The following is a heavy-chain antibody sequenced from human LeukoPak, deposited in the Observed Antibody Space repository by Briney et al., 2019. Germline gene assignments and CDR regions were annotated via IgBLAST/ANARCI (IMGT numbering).Heavy chain of an antibody. CDR1: GYSFTSYW. J-gene: IGHJ4*02. CDR3: ARHAPLVRGVIYYFDH. CDR2: IFAGDSDT. Sequence: GESLKISCKGSGYSFTSYWIGWVRQIPGKGPDWLGIIFAGDSDTRYSPSFQGQVTISADKSISTAYLQWSSLKASDTAMYYCARHAPLVRGVIYYFDHWGQGTLVTVSS. V-gene: IGHV5-51*01. D-gene: IGHD3-10*01.